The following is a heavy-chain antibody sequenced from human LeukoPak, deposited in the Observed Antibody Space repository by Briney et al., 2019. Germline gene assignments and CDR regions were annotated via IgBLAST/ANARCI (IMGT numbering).Heavy chain of an antibody. CDR2: MNPNSGNT. J-gene: IGHJ3*02. CDR3: AVEDDYGDYGVQGAFDI. Sequence: ASVKASCKASGYTFTSYDINWVRQATGQGLEWMGWMNPNSGNTGYAQKFQGRVTMTRNTSISTAYMELSSLRSEDTAVYYCAVEDDYGDYGVQGAFDIWGQGTMVTVSS. CDR1: GYTFTSYD. V-gene: IGHV1-8*01. D-gene: IGHD4-17*01.